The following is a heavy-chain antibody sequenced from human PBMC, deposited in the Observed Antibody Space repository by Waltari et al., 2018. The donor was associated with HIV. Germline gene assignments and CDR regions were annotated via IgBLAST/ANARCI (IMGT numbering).Heavy chain of an antibody. Sequence: EVQLGESGGGLVQPGRSLRLSCATSGFSFGDYAMSLLRQAPGKGLEWVGFIGRKAYGVTTQYAASVKGRCTISRDDSKSIAYLQMNSLKTEDTALYYCTRGTFTVTYYFDYWGRGTLVTVSS. V-gene: IGHV3-49*03. CDR1: GFSFGDYA. CDR3: TRGTFTVTYYFDY. D-gene: IGHD4-17*01. CDR2: IGRKAYGVTT. J-gene: IGHJ4*02.